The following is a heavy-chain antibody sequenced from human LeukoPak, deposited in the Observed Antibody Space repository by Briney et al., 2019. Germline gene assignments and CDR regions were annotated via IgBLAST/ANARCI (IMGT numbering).Heavy chain of an antibody. CDR2: ISSSGSTI. Sequence: PGGSLRLSCAASGFTFSSYEMNWVRQAPGKGLEWVSYISSSGSTIYYADSVKGRFTISRDNAKNSLYLQMNSLRAEDTAVYHCAREDKYYFDYWGQGTLVTVSP. J-gene: IGHJ4*02. CDR1: GFTFSSYE. V-gene: IGHV3-48*03. CDR3: AREDKYYFDY.